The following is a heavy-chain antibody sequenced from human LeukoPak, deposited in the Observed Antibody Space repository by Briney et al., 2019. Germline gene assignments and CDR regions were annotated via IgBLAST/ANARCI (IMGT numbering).Heavy chain of an antibody. CDR3: ARLANTRSAAISNWFDP. CDR2: IYLGASDT. CDR1: GYSFTSYW. V-gene: IGHV5-51*01. D-gene: IGHD2-2*02. Sequence: ESLKIFCNGSGYSFTSYWNGWVRHMPGKGLGWMGIIYLGASDTRYSPSFQGQVTISADKYISTAYLQWSSLKASDTAMYYCARLANTRSAAISNWFDPWGQGTLVTVSS. J-gene: IGHJ5*02.